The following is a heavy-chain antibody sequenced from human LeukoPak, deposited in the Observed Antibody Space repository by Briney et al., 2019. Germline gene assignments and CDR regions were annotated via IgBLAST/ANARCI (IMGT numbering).Heavy chain of an antibody. CDR1: GGSFSGYY. Sequence: SETLSLTCAVYGGSFSGYYRSWIRQPPGKGLEWIGEINHSGSTNYNPSLKSRVTISVDTSKNQFSLKLSSVTAADTAVYYCAREPGYRFDYWGQGTLVTVSS. CDR3: AREPGYRFDY. CDR2: INHSGST. J-gene: IGHJ4*02. D-gene: IGHD5-18*01. V-gene: IGHV4-34*01.